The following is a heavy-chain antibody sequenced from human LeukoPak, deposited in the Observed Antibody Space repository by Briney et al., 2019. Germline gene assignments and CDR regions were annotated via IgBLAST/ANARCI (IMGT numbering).Heavy chain of an antibody. CDR2: VYYSGGT. V-gene: IGHV4-61*01. J-gene: IGHJ4*02. Sequence: PSQSLSLTCTVSGDSVSSGSYYWGWSRQSPEKRLEWIGFVYYSGGTNYNPSLKSRVTISIDTSKNQFSLNLSSVTAADTAVYYCARIVVGETIDYWGQGTLVTVSS. D-gene: IGHD2-15*01. CDR3: ARIVVGETIDY. CDR1: GDSVSSGSYY.